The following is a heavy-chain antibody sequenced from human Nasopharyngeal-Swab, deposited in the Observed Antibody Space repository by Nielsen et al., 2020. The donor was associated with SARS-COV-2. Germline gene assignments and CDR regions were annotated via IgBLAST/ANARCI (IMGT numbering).Heavy chain of an antibody. Sequence: GESLKISCAASGFTFSSYWMGWVRQAPGKGLEWVANIKQDGSEKYYVDSVKGRFTISRDNAKNSLYLQMNSLRAEDTAVYYCARDAILEGWYPAYFDYWGQGTLVTVSS. CDR2: IKQDGSEK. CDR1: GFTFSSYW. V-gene: IGHV3-7*03. D-gene: IGHD6-19*01. J-gene: IGHJ4*02. CDR3: ARDAILEGWYPAYFDY.